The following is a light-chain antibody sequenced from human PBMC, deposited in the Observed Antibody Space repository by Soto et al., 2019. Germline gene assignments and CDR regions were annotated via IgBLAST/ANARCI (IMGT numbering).Light chain of an antibody. CDR2: DAS. CDR1: QSVSSY. CDR3: QQRSNWYT. J-gene: IGKJ2*01. V-gene: IGKV3-11*01. Sequence: EIVLTQSPATLSLSPGERATLSCRASQSVSSYLAWYQQKPGQAPRLLIYDASNRATGIPARFSGSGSGTAVTLTISSLEPEDFAVYYCQQRSNWYTFGQGTKLEIK.